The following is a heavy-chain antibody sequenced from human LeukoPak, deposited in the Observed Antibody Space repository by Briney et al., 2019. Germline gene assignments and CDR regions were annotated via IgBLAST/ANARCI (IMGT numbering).Heavy chain of an antibody. CDR2: INPSGGNT. CDR3: ARSEVVLRHFDY. D-gene: IGHD2-15*01. V-gene: IGHV1-46*01. CDR1: GYTFTSYY. Sequence: GASVKVSCKASGYTFTSYYMHWVRQAPGQGLEWMGVINPSGGNTSYAQKFQGRVTMTRDMSTDTVYMELSSLRSEDTAVYYCARSEVVLRHFDYWGQGTLVTVCS. J-gene: IGHJ4*02.